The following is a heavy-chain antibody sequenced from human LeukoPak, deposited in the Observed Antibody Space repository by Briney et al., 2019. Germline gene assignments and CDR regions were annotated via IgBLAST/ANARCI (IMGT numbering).Heavy chain of an antibody. Sequence: GGSLRLSCAASGFTFSSYEMNWVRQAPGKGLEWVSAISGSGGSTYYADSVKGRFTISRDNSKNTLYLQMNSLRAEDTAVYYCAKDFWGFGVRGKKQQWFGELPYSYWGQGTLVTVSS. V-gene: IGHV3-23*01. D-gene: IGHD3-10*01. CDR3: AKDFWGFGVRGKKQQWFGELPYSY. CDR1: GFTFSSYE. CDR2: ISGSGGST. J-gene: IGHJ4*02.